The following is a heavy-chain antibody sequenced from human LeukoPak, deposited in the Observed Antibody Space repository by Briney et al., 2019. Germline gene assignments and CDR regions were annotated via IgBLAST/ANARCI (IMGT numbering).Heavy chain of an antibody. CDR3: ARQGQWLVPAHGGN. Sequence: KTSETLSLTCTVSGGSISSSSYYWGWIRQPPGKGLEWIGSIYYSGSTYYNPSLKSRVTISVDTSKNQFSLKLSSVTAADTAVYYCARQGQWLVPAHGGNWGQGTLVTVS. CDR2: IYYSGST. CDR1: GGSISSSSYY. D-gene: IGHD6-19*01. V-gene: IGHV4-39*01. J-gene: IGHJ4*02.